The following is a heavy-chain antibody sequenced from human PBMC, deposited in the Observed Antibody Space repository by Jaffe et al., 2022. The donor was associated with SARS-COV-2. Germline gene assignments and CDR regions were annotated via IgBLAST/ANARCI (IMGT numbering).Heavy chain of an antibody. D-gene: IGHD3-10*01. Sequence: EVQLVESGGGLVKPGGSLRLSCAASGFTFSSYSMNWVRQAPGKGLEWVSSISSSSSYIYYADSVKGRFTISRDNAKNSLYLQMNSLRAEDTAVYYCARDKSIGEYYYGMDVWGQGTTVTVSS. V-gene: IGHV3-21*01. CDR1: GFTFSSYS. J-gene: IGHJ6*02. CDR3: ARDKSIGEYYYGMDV. CDR2: ISSSSSYI.